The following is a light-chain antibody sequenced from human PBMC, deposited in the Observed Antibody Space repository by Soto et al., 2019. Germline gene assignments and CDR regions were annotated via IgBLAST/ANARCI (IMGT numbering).Light chain of an antibody. J-gene: IGKJ4*01. Sequence: EILMTQSPATLSVSPGERATLSCRASQSVSSNLAWYQQKPGQAPRLLIYGASTRATGIPARFSGSGSGTEVTLTISSLQSEDFAVYYCQQYNNWHPLTFGGGTKVEIK. V-gene: IGKV3-15*01. CDR1: QSVSSN. CDR2: GAS. CDR3: QQYNNWHPLT.